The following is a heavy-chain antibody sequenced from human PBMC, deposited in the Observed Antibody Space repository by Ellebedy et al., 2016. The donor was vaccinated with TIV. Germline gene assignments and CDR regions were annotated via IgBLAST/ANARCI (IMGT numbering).Heavy chain of an antibody. D-gene: IGHD4-23*01. CDR2: ISGSGGST. V-gene: IGHV3-23*01. CDR3: ARGRGADYGGNSGYFDY. CDR1: GFTFSSYV. Sequence: GESLKISCAASGFTFSSYVMNWVRQAPGKGLEWVSSISGSGGSTYYGESVKGRFTVSRDNSKNTLYLQMNSLRADDTAVYYCARGRGADYGGNSGYFDYWGQGTLVTVSS. J-gene: IGHJ4*02.